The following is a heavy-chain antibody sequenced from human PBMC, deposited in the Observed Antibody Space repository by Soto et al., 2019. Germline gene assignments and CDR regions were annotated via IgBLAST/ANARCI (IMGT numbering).Heavy chain of an antibody. D-gene: IGHD2-2*02. CDR1: GFTFSSYG. CDR2: IWYDGSNK. Sequence: QVQLVESGGGVVQPGRSLRLSCAASGFTFSSYGMHWVRQAPGKGLEWVAVIWYDGSNKYYADSVKGRFTISRDNSKKTLDLQMNRITAEDTAVYYCARVRSCSSTTCYNFDWWGQGTLVTASS. J-gene: IGHJ4*02. V-gene: IGHV3-33*01. CDR3: ARVRSCSSTTCYNFDW.